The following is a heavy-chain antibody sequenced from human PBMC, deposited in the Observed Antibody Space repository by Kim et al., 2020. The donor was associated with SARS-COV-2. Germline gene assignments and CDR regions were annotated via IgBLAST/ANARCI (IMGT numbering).Heavy chain of an antibody. CDR3: ARSTQWLGGITDY. CDR1: GFTFSSYE. D-gene: IGHD6-19*01. CDR2: ISSSGSTI. J-gene: IGHJ4*02. V-gene: IGHV3-48*03. Sequence: GGSLRLSCAASGFTFSSYEMNWVRQAPGKGLEWVSYISSSGSTIYYADSVKGRFTISRDNAKNSLYLQMNSLRAEDTAVYYCARSTQWLGGITDYWGQGTLVTVSS.